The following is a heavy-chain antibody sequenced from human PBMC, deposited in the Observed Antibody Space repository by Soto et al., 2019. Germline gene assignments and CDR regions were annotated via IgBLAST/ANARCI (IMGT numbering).Heavy chain of an antibody. CDR1: GFTFSSYA. D-gene: IGHD6-13*01. CDR2: ISGSGGST. V-gene: IGHV3-23*01. CDR3: AKDSPNSSSWTWANYYYGMDV. J-gene: IGHJ6*02. Sequence: HPGGSLRLSCAASGFTFSSYAMSWVRQAPGKGLEWVSAISGSGGSTYYADSVKGRFTISRDNSKNTLYLQMNSLRAEDTAVYYCAKDSPNSSSWTWANYYYGMDVWGQGTTVTVSS.